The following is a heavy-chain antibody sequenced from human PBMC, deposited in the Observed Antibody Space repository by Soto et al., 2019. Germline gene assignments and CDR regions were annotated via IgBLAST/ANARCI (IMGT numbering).Heavy chain of an antibody. J-gene: IGHJ4*02. D-gene: IGHD2-15*01. CDR1: GGSFSGYY. CDR3: ARGRGYCSGGSCYFDY. Sequence: QVQLQQWGAGLLKPSETLSLTCAVYGGSFSGYYWSWIRQPPGKGLEWIGEINNLGSTNYNASLKSRVTVSVDTSKHHFSLKLFSVTPADTAVYYCARGRGYCSGGSCYFDYWGQGTQVTVSS. V-gene: IGHV4-34*01. CDR2: INNLGST.